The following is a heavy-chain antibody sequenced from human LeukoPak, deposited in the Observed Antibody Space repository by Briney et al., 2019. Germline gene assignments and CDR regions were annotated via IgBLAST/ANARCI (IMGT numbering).Heavy chain of an antibody. Sequence: PGGSLRLSCAASGFTFSYYGFHWVRQAPGKGLEWVAFIRYDGNDKFYADSVKGRFTISRDNSKNTLYLHMNSLRAEDTAIYYCARDNYSYRLDLWGQGTLVTVSS. J-gene: IGHJ5*02. CDR1: GFTFSYYG. D-gene: IGHD2-21*01. V-gene: IGHV3-30*02. CDR3: ARDNYSYRLDL. CDR2: IRYDGNDK.